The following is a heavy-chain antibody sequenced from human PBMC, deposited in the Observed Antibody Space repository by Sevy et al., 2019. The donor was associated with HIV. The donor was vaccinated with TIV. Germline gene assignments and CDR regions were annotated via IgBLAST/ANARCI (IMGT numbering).Heavy chain of an antibody. J-gene: IGHJ6*03. V-gene: IGHV4-4*07. D-gene: IGHD3-3*01. Sequence: SETLSLTCTVSGGSISSYYWSWIRQPAGKGLEWIGRIYTSGSTNYNPSLKSRVTMSVDTSKNQFSLKLSSVTAADTAVYYCAREDDYDFWSGYPYYYMDVWGKGTTVTVSS. CDR3: AREDDYDFWSGYPYYYMDV. CDR2: IYTSGST. CDR1: GGSISSYY.